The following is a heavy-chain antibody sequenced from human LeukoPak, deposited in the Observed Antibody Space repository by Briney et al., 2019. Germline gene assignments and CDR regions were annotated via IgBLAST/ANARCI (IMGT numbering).Heavy chain of an antibody. J-gene: IGHJ6*04. D-gene: IGHD3-10*02. CDR2: ISSSGSTI. V-gene: IGHV3-48*03. CDR3: AELGITMIGGV. CDR1: AFTFSSYE. Sequence: GGSLRLFCAASAFTFSSYEMNWVRQAAGKGLEGVAYISSSGSTIYYADSVKGRFTISRDNAKNSLYLQMNSLRAEDTAVYYCAELGITMIGGVWGKGTTVTISS.